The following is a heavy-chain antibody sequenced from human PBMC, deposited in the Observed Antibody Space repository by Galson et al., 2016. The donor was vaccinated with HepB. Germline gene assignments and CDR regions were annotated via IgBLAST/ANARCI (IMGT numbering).Heavy chain of an antibody. CDR2: IWYDGSNK. Sequence: SLRLSCAASRFTFSTYGMHWVRQAPGKGLEWVALIWYDGSNKHYADSVKGRFTISRDNSKNTLYLQMNSLTAEDTAVYYCARFGGSLGMDVWGQGTMVTVS. J-gene: IGHJ6*02. CDR3: ARFGGSLGMDV. CDR1: RFTFSTYG. D-gene: IGHD2-15*01. V-gene: IGHV3-33*08.